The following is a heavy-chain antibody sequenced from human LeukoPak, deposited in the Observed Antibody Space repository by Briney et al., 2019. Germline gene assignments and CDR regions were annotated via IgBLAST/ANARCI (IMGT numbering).Heavy chain of an antibody. CDR2: IYTSGST. Sequence: SETLSLTCAVSGGSISSGGYSWSWIRQPPGKGLEWIGYIYTSGSTNYNPSLKSRVTISVDTSKNQFSLKLSSVTAADTAVYYCARHNLGILTGYYSFGWFDPWGQGTLVTVSS. J-gene: IGHJ5*02. V-gene: IGHV4-30-2*01. CDR3: ARHNLGILTGYYSFGWFDP. CDR1: GGSISSGGYS. D-gene: IGHD3-9*01.